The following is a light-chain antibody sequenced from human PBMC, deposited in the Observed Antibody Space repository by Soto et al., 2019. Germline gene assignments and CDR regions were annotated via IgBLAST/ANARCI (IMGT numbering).Light chain of an antibody. J-gene: IGKJ1*01. CDR1: QTVSSNY. V-gene: IGKV3-20*01. Sequence: EIVLTQSPGTLSLSPGERATLSCRASQTVSSNYLVWYQQKPGQAPRLLIHGASSRATGIPDRFSGSGSGTDFTLTISRLEPEDFAVYYFQQYGSSPPWPFGQGTKVEIK. CDR3: QQYGSSPPWP. CDR2: GAS.